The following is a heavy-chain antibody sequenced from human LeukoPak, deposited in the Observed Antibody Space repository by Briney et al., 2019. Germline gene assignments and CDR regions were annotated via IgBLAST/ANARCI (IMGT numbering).Heavy chain of an antibody. V-gene: IGHV1-2*02. J-gene: IGHJ3*02. Sequence: ASVKVSCKASGYTFTGYYMHWVRQAPGQGLEWMGWINPNSGGTNYAQKFQGRVTMTRDTSISTAYMELSRLRSDDTAVYYCARVRQRSDAFDIWGQGTMVTVSS. CDR3: ARVRQRSDAFDI. CDR1: GYTFTGYY. CDR2: INPNSGGT.